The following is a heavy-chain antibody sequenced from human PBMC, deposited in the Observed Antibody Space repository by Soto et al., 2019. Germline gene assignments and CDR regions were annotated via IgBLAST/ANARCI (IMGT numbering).Heavy chain of an antibody. D-gene: IGHD6-13*01. Sequence: QVQLQESGPGLVKPSETLSLTCTVSGGSVSSGSFFWTWIRQPPGKGLEWIGYIYYSGSANSNPSLKSRVPISVDMSKNQFSLKLTSVTAADTAVYYGARDRFLYTSSPGGFDPWGQGSLVTVSS. CDR1: GGSVSSGSFF. V-gene: IGHV4-61*01. CDR3: ARDRFLYTSSPGGFDP. CDR2: IYYSGSA. J-gene: IGHJ5*02.